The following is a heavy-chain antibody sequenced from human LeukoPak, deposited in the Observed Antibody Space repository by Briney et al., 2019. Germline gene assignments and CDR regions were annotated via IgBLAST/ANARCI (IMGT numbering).Heavy chain of an antibody. D-gene: IGHD6-19*01. CDR1: GYTFTGYY. CDR3: ARDAVAGTLGNWFDP. V-gene: IGHV1-2*02. J-gene: IGHJ5*02. Sequence: ASVKVSCKASGYTFTGYYMHWVRQAPGQGLEWMGWINPNSGGTNYAQKFRGRVTMTRDTSISTAYMELNRLRSDDTAVYYCARDAVAGTLGNWFDPWGQGTLVTVSS. CDR2: INPNSGGT.